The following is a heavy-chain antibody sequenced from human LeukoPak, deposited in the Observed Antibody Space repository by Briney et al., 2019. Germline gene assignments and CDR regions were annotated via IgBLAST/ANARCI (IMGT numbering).Heavy chain of an antibody. CDR3: ARVGYSGWNLEY. J-gene: IGHJ4*02. CDR2: INQVGRVK. Sequence: GRSLRLSCAASGFTFRSYWMSWVRQAPGKGLGWVANINQVGRVKYYVDPAKGRFTISRDDDKNSLYVQMNSLRDEDTAVYYCARVGYSGWNLEYWGQGTLVTVSS. V-gene: IGHV3-7*01. D-gene: IGHD5-12*01. CDR1: GFTFRSYW.